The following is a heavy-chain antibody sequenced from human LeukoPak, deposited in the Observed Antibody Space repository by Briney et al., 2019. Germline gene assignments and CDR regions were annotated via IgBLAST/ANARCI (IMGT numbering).Heavy chain of an antibody. CDR1: GYTFTGYY. D-gene: IGHD4-17*01. CDR2: INPNSGGT. V-gene: IGHV1-2*02. J-gene: IGHJ5*02. CDR3: ARYHDYGDYVLSWFDP. Sequence: ASVKVSCKASGYTFTGYYMHWVRQAPGQGLEWMGWINPNSGGTNYAQKFQGRVTMTRDTSISTAYMELSRLRSDDTAVYYCARYHDYGDYVLSWFDPWGQGTLVTVSP.